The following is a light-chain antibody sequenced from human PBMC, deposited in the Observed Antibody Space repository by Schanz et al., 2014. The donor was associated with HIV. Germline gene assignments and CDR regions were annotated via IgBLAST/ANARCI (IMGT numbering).Light chain of an antibody. Sequence: QSALTQPASVSGSPGQSITISCTGTSNDVGGYNFVSWYQQHPGKAPKLIIYDVSNRPSGVPDRFSGSKSGNTASLTVSGLQAEDEADYYCSSYAGSNKFGVFGGGTKVTVL. V-gene: IGLV2-8*01. CDR3: SSYAGSNKFGV. CDR1: SNDVGGYNF. CDR2: DVS. J-gene: IGLJ3*02.